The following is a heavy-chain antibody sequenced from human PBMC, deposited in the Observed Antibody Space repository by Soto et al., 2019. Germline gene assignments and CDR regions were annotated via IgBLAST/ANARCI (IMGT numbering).Heavy chain of an antibody. CDR1: GYTFTGYY. CDR3: ARDRSTHEVGAKCYSDY. CDR2: INPNSGGT. V-gene: IGHV1-2*04. D-gene: IGHD1-26*01. J-gene: IGHJ4*02. Sequence: ASVKVSCKASGYTFTGYYMHWVRQAPGQGLEWMGWINPNSGGTNYAQKFQGWVTMTRDTSISTAYMELSRLRSDDTAVYYCARDRSTHEVGAKCYSDYWGQGTLVTGSS.